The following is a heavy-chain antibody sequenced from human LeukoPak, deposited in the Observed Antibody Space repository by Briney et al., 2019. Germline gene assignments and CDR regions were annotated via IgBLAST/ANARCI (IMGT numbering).Heavy chain of an antibody. CDR2: IYPGDSDT. J-gene: IGHJ6*02. D-gene: IGHD4-17*01. CDR1: GYSFTSYW. V-gene: IGHV5-51*01. Sequence: GESPKISCKGSGYSFTSYWIGWVRQMPGKGLEWMGIIYPGDSDTRYSPSFQGQVTISADKSISTAYLQWSSLKASDTAMYYCARSGDGDLDYYYYYGMDVWGQGTTVTVSS. CDR3: ARSGDGDLDYYYYYGMDV.